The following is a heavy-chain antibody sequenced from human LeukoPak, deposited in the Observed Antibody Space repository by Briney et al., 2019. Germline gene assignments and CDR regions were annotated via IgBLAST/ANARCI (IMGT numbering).Heavy chain of an antibody. Sequence: SETLSLTCTVSGGSISSYYWSWIRQPPGKGLEWIGYIYYSGSTNYNPPLKSRVTISVDTSKNQFSLKLSSVTAADTAVYYCARDIAADYWGQGTLVTVSS. V-gene: IGHV4-59*01. CDR1: GGSISSYY. J-gene: IGHJ4*02. CDR2: IYYSGST. D-gene: IGHD6-13*01. CDR3: ARDIAADY.